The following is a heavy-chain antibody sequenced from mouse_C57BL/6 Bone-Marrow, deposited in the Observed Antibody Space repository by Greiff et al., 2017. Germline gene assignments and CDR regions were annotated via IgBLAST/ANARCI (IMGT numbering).Heavy chain of an antibody. D-gene: IGHD3-1*01. J-gene: IGHJ4*01. V-gene: IGHV1-9*01. CDR3: ARGLLNYAMDY. CDR1: GYTFTGYW. CDR2: IFPGSGST. Sequence: VQLQQSGAELMKPGASVKLSCKATGYTFTGYWIEWIGEIFPGSGSTNYNEKFKGKATFTADTSSNTAYMQLSSLTTEDSAIYYCARGLLNYAMDYWGQGTSVTVSS.